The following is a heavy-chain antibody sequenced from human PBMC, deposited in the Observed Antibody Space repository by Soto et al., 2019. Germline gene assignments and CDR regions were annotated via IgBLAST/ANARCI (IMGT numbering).Heavy chain of an antibody. CDR1: GFTFNTYG. CDR3: ARTDCTGAYCYSWPFNYGVDV. J-gene: IGHJ6*02. D-gene: IGHD2-15*01. CDR2: IWYDGSNK. Sequence: GSLRLSCTTSGFTFNTYGMHWVRQAPGKGLEWVAIIWYDGSNKYYADSVKGRFTISRDNSRNTLYLQMNSLRAEDTALYYCARTDCTGAYCYSWPFNYGVDVWGQGTTVTVSS. V-gene: IGHV3-33*08.